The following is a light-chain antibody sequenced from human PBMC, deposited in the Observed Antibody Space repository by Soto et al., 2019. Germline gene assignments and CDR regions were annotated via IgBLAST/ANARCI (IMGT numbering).Light chain of an antibody. CDR2: DAS. V-gene: IGKV3-15*01. J-gene: IGKJ2*01. CDR1: QSVGNN. Sequence: IVMTQSPATLSVSPGERATLSCRASQSVGNNLAWSQLKPGQAPRLLIFDASTRATGIPARFSGTGSGPGFTLTISSLQSEDFAVYYCQQYNNWYTFGQGTKLEIK. CDR3: QQYNNWYT.